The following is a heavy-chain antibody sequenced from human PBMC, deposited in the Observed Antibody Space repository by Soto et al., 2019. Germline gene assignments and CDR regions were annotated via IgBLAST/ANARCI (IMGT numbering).Heavy chain of an antibody. Sequence: QVQLVQSGPEVKKPGASVKVSCRTSGYTFTTYGISWVRQAPGQGLEWMGWISTDKGHTNYAQKFQGRVTMTTDTSTNTAYMERRSLRSDDTAIYYCATRSPAFDYWGQGTLVTVST. CDR3: ATRSPAFDY. J-gene: IGHJ4*02. CDR1: GYTFTTYG. V-gene: IGHV1-18*01. CDR2: ISTDKGHT.